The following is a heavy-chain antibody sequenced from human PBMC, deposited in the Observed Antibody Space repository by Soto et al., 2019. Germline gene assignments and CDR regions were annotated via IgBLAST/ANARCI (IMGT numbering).Heavy chain of an antibody. D-gene: IGHD3-22*01. Sequence: ASVTVSCKASGYTYTIYGIIWVRQAPGQGLEWMGWISAYNGNTNYAQKLQGRVIMTTDTSTSTAYMELRSLRSDDTAVYYCARVKGSGYHNWFDPWGQGTLVTVSS. CDR1: GYTYTIYG. J-gene: IGHJ5*02. CDR3: ARVKGSGYHNWFDP. V-gene: IGHV1-18*01. CDR2: ISAYNGNT.